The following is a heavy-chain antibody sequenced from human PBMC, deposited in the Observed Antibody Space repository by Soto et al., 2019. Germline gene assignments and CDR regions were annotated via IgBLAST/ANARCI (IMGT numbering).Heavy chain of an antibody. D-gene: IGHD3-22*01. V-gene: IGHV4-4*02. CDR2: ISHSGST. CDR3: ATGGTITMIVGRENYFDY. J-gene: IGHJ4*02. CDR1: GESINSSHG. Sequence: PSETLSLTCAVSGESINSSHGWNWVRQPPGKGLEWIGQISHSGSTNYNPSLTSRVTISVDKSKNHFSLKLSSVTAADTAVYYCATGGTITMIVGRENYFDYWGQGTLVTVSS.